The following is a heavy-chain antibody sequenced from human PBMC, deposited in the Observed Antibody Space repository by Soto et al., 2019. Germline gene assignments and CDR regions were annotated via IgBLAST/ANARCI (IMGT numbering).Heavy chain of an antibody. CDR3: ARDRGRDGYV. Sequence: LVTVSCKASGCTFSSYTINWVRQAPGQGLEWMGRIIPILGIANYAQKFQGRVTITADKSTSTAYMELSSLRSEDTAVYYCARDRGRDGYVWGQGTLVTVSS. D-gene: IGHD5-12*01. J-gene: IGHJ4*02. CDR1: GCTFSSYT. CDR2: IIPILGIA. V-gene: IGHV1-69*04.